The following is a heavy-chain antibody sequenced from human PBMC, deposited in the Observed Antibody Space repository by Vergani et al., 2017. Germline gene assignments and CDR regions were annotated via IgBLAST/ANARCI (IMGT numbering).Heavy chain of an antibody. J-gene: IGHJ2*01. V-gene: IGHV4-39*01. CDR1: GDSIISRSYY. CDR3: ARGKYYSDSTSHFRGRYFDV. CDR2: IYNSGNG. D-gene: IGHD3-22*01. Sequence: QMQLQESGPGLVKASETLSLTCTVSGDSIISRSYYWGWIRQPPGKGLEWIGSIYNSGNGDSSSSLKSRVTISADTSQNQFSLRLTSVTAADTAVYYCARGKYYSDSTSHFRGRYFDVWGRGTLVTVPS.